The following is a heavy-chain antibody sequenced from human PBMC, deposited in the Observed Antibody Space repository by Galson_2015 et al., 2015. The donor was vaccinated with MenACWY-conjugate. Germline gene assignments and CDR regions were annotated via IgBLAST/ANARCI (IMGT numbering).Heavy chain of an antibody. J-gene: IGHJ6*02. V-gene: IGHV3-64*01. CDR2: ISGNGGST. D-gene: IGHD2/OR15-2a*01. Sequence: SLRLSCAASGFPFSIYAMHWVRQAPGKGLEYVSAISGNGGSTYFANSVKGRFTISRDNSKNTLYLQMGSLRAEDMAVYYCARGNFPYYYYGMDVWCPGTTGTVAS. CDR3: ARGNFPYYYYGMDV. CDR1: GFPFSIYA.